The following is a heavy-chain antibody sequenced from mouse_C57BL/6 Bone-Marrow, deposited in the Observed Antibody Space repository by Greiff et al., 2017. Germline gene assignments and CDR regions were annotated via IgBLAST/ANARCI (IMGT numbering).Heavy chain of an antibody. J-gene: IGHJ2*01. Sequence: VQLQQSGPGLVQPSQSLSITCTVSGFSLTSYGVHWVRQSPGKGLEWLGVIWRGGSTDYNAAFMSRLSITKDNSTSQVFFKMNSLQSDDTAIYYCAKNLCDGNSYYFDGWGQGPTLTVSS. CDR3: AKNLCDGNSYYFDG. D-gene: IGHD2-3*01. V-gene: IGHV2-5*01. CDR1: GFSLTSYG. CDR2: IWRGGST.